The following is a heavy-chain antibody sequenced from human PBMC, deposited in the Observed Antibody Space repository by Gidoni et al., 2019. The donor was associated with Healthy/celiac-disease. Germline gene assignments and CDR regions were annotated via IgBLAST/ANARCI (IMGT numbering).Heavy chain of an antibody. CDR2: ISSSSSYI. D-gene: IGHD5-18*01. Sequence: EVQLVESGGGLVKPGGSLSLSCAASGFTFSSYSMNWVRQAPGKGLEWVSSISSSSSYIYYADSVKGRFTISRDNAKNSLYLQMNSLRAEDTAVYYCARDRRYSYGPSGYGMDVWGQGTTVTVSS. CDR3: ARDRRYSYGPSGYGMDV. J-gene: IGHJ6*02. V-gene: IGHV3-21*01. CDR1: GFTFSSYS.